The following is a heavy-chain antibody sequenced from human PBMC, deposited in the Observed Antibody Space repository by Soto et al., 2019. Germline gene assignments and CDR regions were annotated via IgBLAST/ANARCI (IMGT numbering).Heavy chain of an antibody. V-gene: IGHV3-11*01. CDR2: ISSRSSTI. Sequence: QVQLVESGGGLVKPGGSLRLSCAASGFTFSDYYMSWIRQAPGKGLEWVSYISSRSSTIFYADSVKGRFTISRDNVKNSLFLQMNSLRAEDTAVYYCASGTKGAFFVYWGQGILVTVSS. D-gene: IGHD2-8*01. J-gene: IGHJ4*02. CDR1: GFTFSDYY. CDR3: ASGTKGAFFVY.